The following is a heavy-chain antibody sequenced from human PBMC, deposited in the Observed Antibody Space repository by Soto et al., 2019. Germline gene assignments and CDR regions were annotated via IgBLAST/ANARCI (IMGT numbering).Heavy chain of an antibody. CDR1: GFIFSRHW. Sequence: VQLVESGGDLVRPGGSLRLSCAASGFIFSRHWMSWVRQAPGKGLEWVANIKHDGTETYLVDFVRGQLTLFRDNAKNSVYLQMNSLRVKDKAVYYCARYIGWFIDYWGQGTLVTVSS. V-gene: IGHV3-7*05. J-gene: IGHJ4*02. D-gene: IGHD2-15*01. CDR3: ARYIGWFIDY. CDR2: IKHDGTET.